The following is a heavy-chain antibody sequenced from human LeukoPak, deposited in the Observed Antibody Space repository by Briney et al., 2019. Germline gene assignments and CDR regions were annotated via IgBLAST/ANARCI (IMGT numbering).Heavy chain of an antibody. J-gene: IGHJ4*02. D-gene: IGHD5-18*01. V-gene: IGHV3-23*01. CDR1: GFSFNYNA. CDR3: AKDIWGGTAMVFDY. CDR2: ISGSGGRT. Sequence: PGGSLRLSCAASGFSFNYNAMSWVRQAPGKGLEWVSGISGSGGRTFYADAVKGRFTIPRDNSKNTLYLHMNNLRDDDTAVYYCAKDIWGGTAMVFDYWGQGTLVTVSS.